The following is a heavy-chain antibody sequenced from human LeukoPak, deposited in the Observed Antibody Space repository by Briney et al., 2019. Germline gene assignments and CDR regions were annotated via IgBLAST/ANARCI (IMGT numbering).Heavy chain of an antibody. CDR3: AREDGDSNWFVP. V-gene: IGHV4-30-4*01. CDR2: IYYSGST. J-gene: IGHJ5*02. D-gene: IGHD4-17*01. Sequence: SETLSLTCTVSGGSISSGDYYWSWIRQPPGKGLEWIGYIYYSGSTYYNPSLKSRVTISVDTSKNQFSLKLSSVTAADTAVYYCAREDGDSNWFVPWGQGTLVTVSS. CDR1: GGSISSGDYY.